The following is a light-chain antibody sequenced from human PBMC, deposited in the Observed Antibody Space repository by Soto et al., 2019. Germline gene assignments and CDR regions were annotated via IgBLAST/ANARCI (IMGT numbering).Light chain of an antibody. J-gene: IGKJ1*01. Sequence: IQMTQSPSTLSASVGDIVTITWRASQSISSWLAWYQQKLGRAPRLLIYDASSLESGVPSRFSGSGYGTEFTLTISSLQPDDFATHYCQRYNSYSQTFGQGTKVDIK. CDR1: QSISSW. CDR3: QRYNSYSQT. V-gene: IGKV1-5*01. CDR2: DAS.